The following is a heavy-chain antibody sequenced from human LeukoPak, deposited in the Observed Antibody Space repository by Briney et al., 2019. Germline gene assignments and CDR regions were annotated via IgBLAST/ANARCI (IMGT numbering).Heavy chain of an antibody. Sequence: PGGSLRLSCAASGFSFSSYAMTWARQAPVKGLEWVSAISGDGTRTYYADSVKGRFTISRDNSKNTLYLEMGSLRVEDTAIYYCAKWPEGAMDYFDYWGQGTLVTVSS. CDR3: AKWPEGAMDYFDY. J-gene: IGHJ4*02. V-gene: IGHV3-23*01. D-gene: IGHD3-16*01. CDR2: ISGDGTRT. CDR1: GFSFSSYA.